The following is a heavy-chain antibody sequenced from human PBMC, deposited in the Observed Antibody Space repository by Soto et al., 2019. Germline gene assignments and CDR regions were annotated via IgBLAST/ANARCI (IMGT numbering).Heavy chain of an antibody. D-gene: IGHD2-21*02. CDR3: AASVTAPGGFDV. Sequence: LRLSCAVSGFTVTAKYIIWVRQAPGKYLEWVSAISTAGITSYADSVRGRLSIFRDKTKNTLSLQMDTLKVDDTAVYYCAASVTAPGGFDVWGQGTTVTVSS. J-gene: IGHJ3*01. CDR2: ISTAGIT. V-gene: IGHV3-53*01. CDR1: GFTVTAKY.